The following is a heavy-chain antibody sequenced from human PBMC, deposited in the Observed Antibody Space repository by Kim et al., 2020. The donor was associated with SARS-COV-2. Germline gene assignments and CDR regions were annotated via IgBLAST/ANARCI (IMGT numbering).Heavy chain of an antibody. D-gene: IGHD1-26*01. V-gene: IGHV4-34*01. CDR1: GGSFSGYY. J-gene: IGHJ4*01. CDR2: INHSGST. CDR3: ARGRGRVGARNPPYYFDY. Sequence: SETLSLTCAVYGGSFSGYYWSWIRQPPGKGLEWIGEINHSGSTNYNPSLKSRVTISVDTSKNQFSLKLSSVTAADTAVYYCARGRGRVGARNPPYYFDY.